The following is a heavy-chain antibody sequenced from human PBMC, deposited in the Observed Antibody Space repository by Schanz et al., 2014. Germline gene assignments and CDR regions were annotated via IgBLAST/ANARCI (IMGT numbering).Heavy chain of an antibody. CDR2: INSVESNT. CDR1: GFTFSSHW. J-gene: IGHJ4*02. Sequence: EVQLAESGGGLVQPGGSLRLSCAASGFTFSSHWMHWARQDPGKDLMWVARINSVESNTEYTDSVTGRVTISRDNAKNSLFLHLTSHRAADTALYYCARGRPAYCLGDWGQGTLVTVSS. V-gene: IGHV3-74*02. D-gene: IGHD2-21*02. CDR3: ARGRPAYCLGD.